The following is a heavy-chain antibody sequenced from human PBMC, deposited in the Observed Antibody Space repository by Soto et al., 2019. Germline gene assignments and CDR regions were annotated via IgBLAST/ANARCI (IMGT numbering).Heavy chain of an antibody. D-gene: IGHD3-16*01. CDR1: GGSISSGDYY. J-gene: IGHJ4*02. V-gene: IGHV4-30-4*02. Sequence: PLETLSLTCTVSGGSISSGDYYWSWIRQPPGKGLEWIGYIYYSGSTYYNPSLKSRVTISVDTSKNQFSLKLSSVTAADTAVYYCARGTFDDYVWGSYRNFGYWGQGTLVTVSS. CDR2: IYYSGST. CDR3: ARGTFDDYVWGSYRNFGY.